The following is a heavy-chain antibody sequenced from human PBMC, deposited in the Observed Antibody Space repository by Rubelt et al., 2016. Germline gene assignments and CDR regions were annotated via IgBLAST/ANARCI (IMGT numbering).Heavy chain of an antibody. Sequence: QLQLPESGPGQVKPSETLSLTCTVSGGSISSSSYYWGWIRQPPGKGLGWIGSIYYSGSTYYNPALKSRVTISVDTSKNQFSLKLSSGTAADTAVYYCARGLGLGYSSSWFNWFDPWGQGTLVTVSS. V-gene: IGHV4-39*07. J-gene: IGHJ5*02. CDR2: IYYSGST. CDR1: GGSISSSSYY. D-gene: IGHD6-13*01. CDR3: ARGLGLGYSSSWFNWFDP.